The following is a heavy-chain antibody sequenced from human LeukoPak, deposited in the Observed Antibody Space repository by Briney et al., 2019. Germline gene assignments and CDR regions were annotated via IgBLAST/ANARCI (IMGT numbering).Heavy chain of an antibody. V-gene: IGHV3-23*01. J-gene: IGHJ4*02. CDR1: GFTFSSYA. CDR2: ISGSGGST. CDR3: AKDRYYYDSSGYYYGGYFDY. Sequence: GGSLRLSCAASGFTFSSYATSWVRQAPGKGLEWVSAISGSGGSTYYADSVKGRFTISRDNSKNTLYLQMNSLRAEDTAVYYCAKDRYYYDSSGYYYGGYFDYWGQGTLVTVSS. D-gene: IGHD3-22*01.